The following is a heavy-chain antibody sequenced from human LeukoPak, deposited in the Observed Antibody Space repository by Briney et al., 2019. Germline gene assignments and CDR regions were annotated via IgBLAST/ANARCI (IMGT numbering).Heavy chain of an antibody. CDR3: AKSTQHLGPYYYYMDV. D-gene: IGHD2-15*01. CDR1: GFTFSNYA. J-gene: IGHJ6*03. Sequence: GGSLRLSCTASGFTFSNYAMHWVRQTPGKGLEWVALISYDGRNEFYADSVKGRFTISRDHSKNTLYLQMNSLRAEDTAVYYCAKSTQHLGPYYYYMDVWGKGTTVTVSS. V-gene: IGHV3-30-3*02. CDR2: ISYDGRNE.